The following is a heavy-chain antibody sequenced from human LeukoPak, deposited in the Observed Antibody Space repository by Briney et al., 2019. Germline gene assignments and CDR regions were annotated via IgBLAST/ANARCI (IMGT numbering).Heavy chain of an antibody. CDR3: ARPQRLNGSYSHFDY. V-gene: IGHV4-59*08. D-gene: IGHD1-26*01. CDR2: IYYSGNT. J-gene: IGHJ4*02. CDR1: GGSFSSYY. Sequence: PSETLSLTCAVYGGSFSSYYWTWIRQPPGKGLEWIGNIYYSGNTNYNPSLKSRVTISVDTSKNQFSLKLSSLTAANTGVYYCARPQRLNGSYSHFDYWGQGTLVTVSS.